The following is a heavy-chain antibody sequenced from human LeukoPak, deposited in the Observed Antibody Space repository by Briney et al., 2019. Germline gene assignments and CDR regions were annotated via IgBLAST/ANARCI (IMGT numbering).Heavy chain of an antibody. CDR3: ASSGYCSGGSCYSLDY. V-gene: IGHV4-59*01. D-gene: IGHD2-15*01. J-gene: IGHJ4*02. Sequence: SETLSLTCTVSGGSISSYYWSWIRQPPGKGLEWIGYIYYSGSTNYNPSLKSRVTISVDTSKNQFSLKLSSVTAADTAVYYCASSGYCSGGSCYSLDYWGQGTLVTVSS. CDR1: GGSISSYY. CDR2: IYYSGST.